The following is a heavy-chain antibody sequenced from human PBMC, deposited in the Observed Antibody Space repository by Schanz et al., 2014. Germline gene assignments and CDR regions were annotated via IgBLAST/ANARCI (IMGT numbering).Heavy chain of an antibody. CDR1: GFTFSDSW. Sequence: EVQLVESGGGLVQPGGSLRLSCAASGFTFSDSWMHWVRQAPGKGLVWVSRTSNDGSFTTFADSVKGRFTISRDNAKNTLYLQMNSLRTEDTAVYYCARDPPGIAAAGSGYSWGQGTLVTVSS. CDR3: ARDPPGIAAAGSGYS. CDR2: TSNDGSFT. V-gene: IGHV3-74*01. J-gene: IGHJ5*02. D-gene: IGHD6-13*01.